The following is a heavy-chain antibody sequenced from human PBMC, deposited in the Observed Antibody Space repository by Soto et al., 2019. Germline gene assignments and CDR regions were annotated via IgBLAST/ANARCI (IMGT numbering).Heavy chain of an antibody. CDR1: GFTFSSYA. Sequence: GGSLRFSCAASGFTFSSYAMHWVRQAPGKGLEWVAVISYDGSNKYYADSVKGRFTISRDNSKNTLYLQMNSLRAEDTAVYYCASPNSEYSGYDWEYYFDYWGQGTLVTVSS. CDR3: ASPNSEYSGYDWEYYFDY. CDR2: ISYDGSNK. V-gene: IGHV3-30-3*01. J-gene: IGHJ4*02. D-gene: IGHD5-12*01.